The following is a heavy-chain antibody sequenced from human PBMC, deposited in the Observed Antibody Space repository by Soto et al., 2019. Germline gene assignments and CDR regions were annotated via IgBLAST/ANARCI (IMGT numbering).Heavy chain of an antibody. CDR3: ARRYYNSSGYFDY. D-gene: IGHD3-22*01. CDR2: IIPIFGTG. J-gene: IGHJ4*02. CDR1: GGIFSNYV. V-gene: IGHV1-69*01. Sequence: VQSGAEVKKPGSSVKVACKASGGIFSNYVLNWVRQAPGQGLEWMGGIIPIFGTGNYAQKFQGRVTITADESTTTASMELRGLRSEDTAVYYCARRYYNSSGYFDYWGQGTLVTVSS.